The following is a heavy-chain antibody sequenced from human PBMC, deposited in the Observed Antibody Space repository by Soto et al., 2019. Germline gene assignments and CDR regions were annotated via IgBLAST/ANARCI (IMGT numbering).Heavy chain of an antibody. CDR1: GGTFSSET. J-gene: IGHJ5*02. Sequence: QVQLVQSGAEVKKPGSSVKVSCKASGGTFSSETITWVRQAPGQGLEWMGGIIPITDTANYAQNFRGRVTITADESTSTVYMELSSLRSEDTAVYYCATLVPAPIKLFPRLGWFDTWGQGTLVTVSS. CDR3: ATLVPAPIKLFPRLGWFDT. V-gene: IGHV1-69*01. CDR2: IIPITDTA. D-gene: IGHD2-2*02.